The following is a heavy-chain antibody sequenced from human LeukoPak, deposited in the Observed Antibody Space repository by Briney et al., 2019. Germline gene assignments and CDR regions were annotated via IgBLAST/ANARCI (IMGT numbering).Heavy chain of an antibody. Sequence: GGSLRLSCAASGVSFRDYYMSWIRQAPGKGLEWVSYISSSGSTTYYADSVKGRFAISRDNAKNSLYLQMNSLRAEDTAVYFCARRHDYGDSWGQGTLVTVSS. V-gene: IGHV3-11*01. CDR3: ARRHDYGDS. J-gene: IGHJ4*02. CDR2: ISSSGSTT. CDR1: GVSFRDYY.